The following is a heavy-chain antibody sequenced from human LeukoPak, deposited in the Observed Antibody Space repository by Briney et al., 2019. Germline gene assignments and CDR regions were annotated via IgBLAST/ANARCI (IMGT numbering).Heavy chain of an antibody. J-gene: IGHJ4*02. CDR2: ISSSGSTI. Sequence: GGSLRLSCAASGFTYSSYEMNCVRQAPGKGLEWVSYISSSGSTIYYADSVKGRFTISRDNDKNSLYLQMNSLRDDDTAVYYCARDYGDYVVDYWGQGTLVTVSS. D-gene: IGHD4-17*01. V-gene: IGHV3-48*03. CDR3: ARDYGDYVVDY. CDR1: GFTYSSYE.